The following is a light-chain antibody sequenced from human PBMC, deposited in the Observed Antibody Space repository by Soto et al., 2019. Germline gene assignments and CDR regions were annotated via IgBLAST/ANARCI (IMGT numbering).Light chain of an antibody. Sequence: QSALTQPASVSGSPGQSITISCTGTSSDVGSYDYVSWYQQHPGKAPKLMIYDVTIRPSGVSDRFSGSKSGITASLTISGLQAEDEADYYCSSYTSSTTLVIGGGTKLTVL. CDR3: SSYTSSTTLV. J-gene: IGLJ3*02. CDR2: DVT. V-gene: IGLV2-14*01. CDR1: SSDVGSYDY.